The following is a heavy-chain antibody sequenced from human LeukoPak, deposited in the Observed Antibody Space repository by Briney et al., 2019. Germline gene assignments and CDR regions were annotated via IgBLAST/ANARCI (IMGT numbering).Heavy chain of an antibody. Sequence: SETLSLTCTVSGYSISSGYYWTWIRPPPGKGLEWIGSIYHSGSTYNNPSLKSRVTISVDTSKNQFSLKLSSVTAADTAVYYCARGVYYGSGSWGYYYYYMDVWGKGTTVTISS. CDR1: GYSISSGYY. CDR3: ARGVYYGSGSWGYYYYYMDV. V-gene: IGHV4-38-2*02. J-gene: IGHJ6*03. CDR2: IYHSGST. D-gene: IGHD3-10*01.